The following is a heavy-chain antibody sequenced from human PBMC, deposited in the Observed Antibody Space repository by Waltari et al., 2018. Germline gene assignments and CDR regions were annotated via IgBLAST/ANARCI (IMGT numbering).Heavy chain of an antibody. J-gene: IGHJ4*02. CDR1: GFPFSSYW. CDR2: IKQDGSEK. CDR3: ARIYYGDYVVY. V-gene: IGHV3-7*03. Sequence: EVQLVESGGGLVQPGGSLSLSCAASGFPFSSYWMSWVRQAPGKGLEWVANIKQDGSEKYYVDSVKGRFTISRDNAKNSLYLQMNSLRAEDTAVYYCARIYYGDYVVYWGQGTLVTVSS. D-gene: IGHD4-17*01.